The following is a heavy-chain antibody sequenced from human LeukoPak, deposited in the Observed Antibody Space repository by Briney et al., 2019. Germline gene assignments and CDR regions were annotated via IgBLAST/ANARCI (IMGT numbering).Heavy chain of an antibody. D-gene: IGHD3-3*01. CDR3: ARDGVTIFGVVDNWFDP. Sequence: GGSLRLSCAASGFTFSDYYMSWIRQAPGKGLEWVSYISSSGSTIYYADSVKGRFTISRDNAENSLYLQMNSLRAEDTAVYYCARDGVTIFGVVDNWFDPWGQGTLVTVSS. V-gene: IGHV3-11*01. CDR2: ISSSGSTI. J-gene: IGHJ5*02. CDR1: GFTFSDYY.